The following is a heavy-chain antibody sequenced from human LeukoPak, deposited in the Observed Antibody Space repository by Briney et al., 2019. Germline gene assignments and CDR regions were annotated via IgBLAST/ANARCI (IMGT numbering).Heavy chain of an antibody. CDR1: GGSISSSSYY. D-gene: IGHD3-22*01. CDR3: ARERRLLTDY. V-gene: IGHV4-39*02. CDR2: IYYSGST. J-gene: IGHJ4*02. Sequence: PSETLSLTCTVSGGSISSSSYYWGWIRQPPGRGLEWLGSIYYSGSTYYNPSLKSRVTISVDTTKNRFSPKLRSVTATGRAVYYCARERRLLTDYWGQGTLVTVSS.